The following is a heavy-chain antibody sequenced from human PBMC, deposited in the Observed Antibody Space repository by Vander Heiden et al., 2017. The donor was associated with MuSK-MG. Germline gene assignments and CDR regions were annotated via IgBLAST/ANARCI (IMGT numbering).Heavy chain of an antibody. Sequence: EVQLVESGGGLVQPGGSVRLSCDASGITFSSSTMHWVRQAPGKGLEWVSYISRTSNVIYYADSVEGRFTISRDNARNSLFVQMNNLRPEDTAVYYCERGLGWDLDYWGQGTRVTVSS. CDR1: GITFSSST. V-gene: IGHV3-48*04. CDR3: ERGLGWDLDY. J-gene: IGHJ4*02. CDR2: ISRTSNVI. D-gene: IGHD1-26*01.